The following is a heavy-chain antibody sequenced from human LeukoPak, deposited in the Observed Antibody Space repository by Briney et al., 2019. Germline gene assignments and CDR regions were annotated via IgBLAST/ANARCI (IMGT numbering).Heavy chain of an antibody. CDR2: IDTGGST. D-gene: IGHD1-26*01. J-gene: IGHJ4*02. Sequence: GGSLRLSCVASGFTVSSRYMKWVRQAPGKGLEWISVIDTGGSTNYADSVKGRFTISRDISKNTVYLQMNSLSAEDTAVYYCARRGSPVRPLDYWGQGTLVTVSS. CDR3: ARRGSPVRPLDY. V-gene: IGHV3-66*04. CDR1: GFTVSSRY.